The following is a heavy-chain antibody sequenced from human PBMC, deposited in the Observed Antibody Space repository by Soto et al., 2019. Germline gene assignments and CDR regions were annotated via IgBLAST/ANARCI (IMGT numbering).Heavy chain of an antibody. CDR1: GGTFSSYT. D-gene: IGHD3-10*01. CDR2: IIPILGIA. CDR3: ARSHGSGSYYVQARFDP. J-gene: IGHJ5*02. V-gene: IGHV1-69*02. Sequence: QVQLVQSGAEVKKPGSSVKVSCKASGGTFSSYTISWVRQAPGQGLEWMGRIIPILGIANYAQKFQGRVTITADKSTSTAYMELSSLRSEDTAVYYCARSHGSGSYYVQARFDPWGQGTLVTVSS.